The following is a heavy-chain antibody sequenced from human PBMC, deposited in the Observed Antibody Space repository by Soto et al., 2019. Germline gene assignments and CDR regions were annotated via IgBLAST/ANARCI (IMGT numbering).Heavy chain of an antibody. Sequence: EVQLVESGGGLVKPGGSLRLSCAASGFTFSSYSMNWVRQAPGKGLEWVSSISSSSSYIYYADSVKGRFTISRDNAKNSLYLQMNSLRAEDTAVYYCARARTFFGSDEYYFDYWGQGTLVTVSS. CDR2: ISSSSSYI. CDR3: ARARTFFGSDEYYFDY. D-gene: IGHD3-3*01. CDR1: GFTFSSYS. J-gene: IGHJ4*02. V-gene: IGHV3-21*01.